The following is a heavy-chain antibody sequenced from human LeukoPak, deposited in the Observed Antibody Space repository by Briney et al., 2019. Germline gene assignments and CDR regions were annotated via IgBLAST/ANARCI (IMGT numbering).Heavy chain of an antibody. V-gene: IGHV1-24*01. CDR3: ARDTFSGSYLLDY. CDR1: GYTLTELS. D-gene: IGHD1-26*01. CDR2: FDPEGGEA. Sequence: ASVKVSCKVSGYTLTELSMHWVRQAPGKGLEWMGGFDPEGGEAIYAQKFQGRVTMTEDTSTDTAYMELSSLRSEDTAVYYCARDTFSGSYLLDYWGQGTLVTVSS. J-gene: IGHJ4*02.